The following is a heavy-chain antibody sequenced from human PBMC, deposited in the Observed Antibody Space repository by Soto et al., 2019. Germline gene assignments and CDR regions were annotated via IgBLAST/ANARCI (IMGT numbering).Heavy chain of an antibody. CDR1: GGSISSYY. V-gene: IGHV4-59*01. J-gene: IGHJ6*03. D-gene: IGHD5-12*01. CDR2: IYYSGST. Sequence: SETLSLTCTVSGGSISSYYWSWIRQPPGKGLEWIGYIYYSGSTNYNPSLKSRVTISVDTSKNQFSLKLSSVAAADTAVYYCASRRTEMNIVATIMDYYYMDVWGKGTTVTVSS. CDR3: ASRRTEMNIVATIMDYYYMDV.